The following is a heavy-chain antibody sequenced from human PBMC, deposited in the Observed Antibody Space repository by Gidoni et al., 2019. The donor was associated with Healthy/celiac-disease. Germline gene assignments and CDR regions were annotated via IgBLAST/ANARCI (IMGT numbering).Heavy chain of an antibody. V-gene: IGHV3-15*01. CDR2: IKSKTDGGTT. J-gene: IGHJ4*02. CDR1: GFTFSNAW. CDR3: TAYEPLLDCSTSCYF. D-gene: IGHD2-2*01. Sequence: EVQLVESGGGLVKPGGSLRLSCAASGFTFSNAWMSWVRQAPGKGLEWVGRIKSKTDGGTTDYAAPVKGRFTISRDDSKNTLYLQMNSLKTEDTAVYYCTAYEPLLDCSTSCYFWGQGTLVTVSS.